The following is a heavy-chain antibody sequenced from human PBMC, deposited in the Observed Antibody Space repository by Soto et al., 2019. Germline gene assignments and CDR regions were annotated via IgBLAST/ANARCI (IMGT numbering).Heavy chain of an antibody. CDR1: GVTFSDFY. CDR3: ARDRNAAGSDY. D-gene: IGHD1-1*01. CDR2: ISSGSTNI. J-gene: IGHJ4*02. V-gene: IGHV3-11*01. Sequence: GWSLRLSCAASGVTFSDFYMSWIRQAPGKGLEWISYISSGSTNIFYADSVKGRFTVSRDNAKNSVYLQMDSLRAEDTAVYYCARDRNAAGSDYWGQGTLVTVSS.